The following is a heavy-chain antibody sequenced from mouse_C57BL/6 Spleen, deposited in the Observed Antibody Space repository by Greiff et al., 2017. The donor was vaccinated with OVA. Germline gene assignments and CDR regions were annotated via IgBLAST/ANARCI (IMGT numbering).Heavy chain of an antibody. J-gene: IGHJ4*01. D-gene: IGHD2-12*01. Sequence: VQLQESGPGLVQPSQSLSITCTVSGFSLTSYGVHWVRQSPGKGLEWLGVIWSGGSTDYNAAFISRLSISKDNSKSQVFFKMNSLQADDTAIYYCAKQRALRRGYAMDYWGQGTSVTVSS. V-gene: IGHV2-2*01. CDR3: AKQRALRRGYAMDY. CDR2: IWSGGST. CDR1: GFSLTSYG.